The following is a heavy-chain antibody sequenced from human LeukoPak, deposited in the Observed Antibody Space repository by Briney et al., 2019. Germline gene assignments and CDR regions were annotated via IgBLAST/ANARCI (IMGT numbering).Heavy chain of an antibody. CDR1: GFTFSTYW. D-gene: IGHD6-19*01. CDR3: ARVTVSGWYTALDY. J-gene: IGHJ4*02. CDR2: INSDGSST. Sequence: GGSLRLSCAASGFTFSTYWMHWVRQVPGEGLVWVSHINSDGSSTSYADSVKGRFTVSRDNAKNTLYLLMSNLRAEDTAVYYCARVTVSGWYTALDYWGQGTLVSVSS. V-gene: IGHV3-74*01.